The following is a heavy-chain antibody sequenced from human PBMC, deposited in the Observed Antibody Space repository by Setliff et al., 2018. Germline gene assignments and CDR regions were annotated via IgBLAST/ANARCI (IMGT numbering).Heavy chain of an antibody. CDR1: GHTLTGYY. CDR3: ARRPIALAGYRKGAFDI. V-gene: IGHV1-46*01. Sequence: ASVKVSCKASGHTLTGYYMHWVRQAPGQGLEWMGGIIPLLETAKYAQKFRGRVTMTTDISTSTVYMELRTLRSDDTAVYYCARRPIALAGYRKGAFDIWGQGTMVTVSS. J-gene: IGHJ3*02. CDR2: IIPLLETA. D-gene: IGHD6-19*01.